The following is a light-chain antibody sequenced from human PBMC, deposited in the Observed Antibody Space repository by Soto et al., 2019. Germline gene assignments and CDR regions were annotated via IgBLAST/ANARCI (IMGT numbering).Light chain of an antibody. J-gene: IGLJ1*01. CDR1: SSDVGRNNL. Sequence: QSALTQPASVSASPGQSITISCTGTSSDVGRNNLLSWFQQHPGKAPTLRMYEVSRRPSGFSNRCSGSKPDNTASLTISGLQDYDEADYNCSSYTGSSPLYVLVTGTKVTVL. CDR3: SSYTGSSPLYV. CDR2: EVS. V-gene: IGLV2-23*02.